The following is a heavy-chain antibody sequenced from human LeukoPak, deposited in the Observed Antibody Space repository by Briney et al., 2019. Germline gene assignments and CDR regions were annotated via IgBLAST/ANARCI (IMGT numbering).Heavy chain of an antibody. Sequence: PSETLSLTCTVSGGSISSYYWSWIRQPPGKGLEWIAYISDIGSTNYNPSLKSRVIISLDTSKNQFSLKLSSVTAADTAVYYCAGHHPRNTVDFWGQGTLVTVSS. CDR3: AGHHPRNTVDF. D-gene: IGHD2/OR15-2a*01. CDR1: GGSISSYY. V-gene: IGHV4-59*08. CDR2: ISDIGST. J-gene: IGHJ4*02.